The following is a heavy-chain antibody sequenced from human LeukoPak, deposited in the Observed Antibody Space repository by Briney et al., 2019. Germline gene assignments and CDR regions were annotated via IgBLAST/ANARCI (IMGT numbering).Heavy chain of an antibody. CDR1: GFTFSSYG. V-gene: IGHV3-33*01. CDR3: ARSQLEQNAFDI. Sequence: PGGSLRLSCAASGFTFSSYGMHWVRQAPGKGLEWVAGIWLDGSNRNYADSVKGRFTISRDDSKNTLYLQMNSLTAEDTAVYYCARSQLEQNAFDIWGQGTMVTVSS. CDR2: IWLDGSNR. J-gene: IGHJ3*02. D-gene: IGHD1-26*01.